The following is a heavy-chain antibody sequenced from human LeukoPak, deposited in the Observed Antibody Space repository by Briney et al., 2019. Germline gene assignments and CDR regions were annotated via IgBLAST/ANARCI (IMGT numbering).Heavy chain of an antibody. V-gene: IGHV4-31*03. CDR3: GKTDIYFNPIDY. CDR2: IYYSGST. J-gene: IGHJ4*02. Sequence: SQTLSLTCTVSGGSISSGGYYWSWIRQHPGKGLEWIGYIYYSGSTYYNPSLKSRVTISVDTSKNQFSLKLSSVTAADTAIYYCGKTDIYFNPIDYWGPGSLVTVSS. CDR1: GGSISSGGYY. D-gene: IGHD3-9*01.